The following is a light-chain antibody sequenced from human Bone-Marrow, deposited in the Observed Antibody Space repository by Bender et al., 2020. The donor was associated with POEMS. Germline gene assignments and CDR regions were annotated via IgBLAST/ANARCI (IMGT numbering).Light chain of an antibody. CDR1: SSNIGANYD. Sequence: QSVLTQPPSVSGAPGQRVTISCTGSSSNIGANYDVHWYQQLPGTAPKLLIYANTNRPSGVPDRFSGSKSGTSASLAITGLQSDDEAIYFCVAWDASLNGWVFGGGTKLTVL. J-gene: IGLJ3*02. CDR3: VAWDASLNGWV. V-gene: IGLV1-50*01. CDR2: ANT.